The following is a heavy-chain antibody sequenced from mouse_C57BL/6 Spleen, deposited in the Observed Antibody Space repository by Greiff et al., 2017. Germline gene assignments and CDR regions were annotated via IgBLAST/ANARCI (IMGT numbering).Heavy chain of an antibody. D-gene: IGHD2-3*01. CDR3: ARWFYDGYYDAMDY. V-gene: IGHV1-72*01. CDR2: IHPNSGGT. CDR1: GYTFTSYW. J-gene: IGHJ4*01. Sequence: QVQLKQPGAELVKPGASVKLSCKASGYTFTSYWMHWVKQRPGRGLEWIGRIHPNSGGTKYNEKFKSKATLTVDKPSSTAYMQLSSLTSEDSAVYYCARWFYDGYYDAMDYWGQGTSVTVSS.